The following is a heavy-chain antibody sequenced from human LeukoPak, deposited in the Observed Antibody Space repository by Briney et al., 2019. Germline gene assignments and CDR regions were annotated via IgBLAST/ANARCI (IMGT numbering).Heavy chain of an antibody. V-gene: IGHV3-23*01. CDR3: AKDAKRNYDFWDRFDY. CDR1: GFTFSTYA. J-gene: IGHJ4*02. Sequence: GGSLRLSCAASGFTFSTYAMSWVRQAPGKGLEWVSAISGSGGSTYYADSVKGRFTISRDNSKNTLYLQMNSLRAEDTALYYCAKDAKRNYDFWDRFDYWGQGTLVTVSP. D-gene: IGHD3-3*01. CDR2: ISGSGGST.